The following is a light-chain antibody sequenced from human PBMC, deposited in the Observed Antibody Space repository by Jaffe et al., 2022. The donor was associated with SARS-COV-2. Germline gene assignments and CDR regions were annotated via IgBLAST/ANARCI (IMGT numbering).Light chain of an antibody. V-gene: IGLV2-14*03. J-gene: IGLJ3*02. CDR1: TSDVGGYNY. CDR3: SSYSSSGNLV. CDR2: GVT. Sequence: QSALTQPASVSGSLGQSITFSCTGTTSDVGGYNYVSWYQQHPGKAPKLLIYGVTNRPSGVSDRFSGSKSGTTASLTISGLQAEDEADYYCSSYSSSGNLVFGGGTELTVL.